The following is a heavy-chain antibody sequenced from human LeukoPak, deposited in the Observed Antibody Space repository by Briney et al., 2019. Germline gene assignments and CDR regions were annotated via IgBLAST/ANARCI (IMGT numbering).Heavy chain of an antibody. CDR3: ASPKRHSYYYGMDV. V-gene: IGHV4-34*01. CDR2: TNHSGST. J-gene: IGHJ6*02. CDR1: GGSFSGYY. Sequence: PSETLSLTCAVYGGSFSGYYWSWIRQPPGKGLEWIGETNHSGSTNYNPSLKSRVTISVDTSKNQFSLKLSSVTAADTAVYYCASPKRHSYYYGMDVWGQGTTVTVSS.